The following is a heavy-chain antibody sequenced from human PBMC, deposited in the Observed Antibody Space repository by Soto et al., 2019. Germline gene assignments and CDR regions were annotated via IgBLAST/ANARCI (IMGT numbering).Heavy chain of an antibody. CDR2: IIPIFGTA. CDR3: ARDHCSGGSCYPYYYYGMDV. V-gene: IGHV1-69*13. Sequence: GASVKVSCKASGGTFSSYAISWVRQAPGQGLEWMGGIIPIFGTANYAQKFQGRVTITADESTSTAYMELSSLRSEDTAVYYCARDHCSGGSCYPYYYYGMDVWGQGTTVTVSS. D-gene: IGHD2-15*01. CDR1: GGTFSSYA. J-gene: IGHJ6*02.